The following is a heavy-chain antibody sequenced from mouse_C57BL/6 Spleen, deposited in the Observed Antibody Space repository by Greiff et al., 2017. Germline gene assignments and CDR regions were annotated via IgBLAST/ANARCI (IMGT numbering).Heavy chain of an antibody. Sequence: QVQLKESGAELVRPGASVTLSCKASGYTFTDYDMHWVKQTPVHGLEWIGAIDPETGGTAYNQKFKGKAILTANKYSSTAYMELRSLTSEASAVYYCTRSDYSNYAWFAYWGQGTLVTVSA. V-gene: IGHV1-15*01. CDR1: GYTFTDYD. J-gene: IGHJ3*01. D-gene: IGHD2-5*01. CDR2: IDPETGGT. CDR3: TRSDYSNYAWFAY.